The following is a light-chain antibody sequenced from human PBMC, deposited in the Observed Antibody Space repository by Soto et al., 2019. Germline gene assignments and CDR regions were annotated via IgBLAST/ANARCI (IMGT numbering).Light chain of an antibody. CDR2: SND. Sequence: QSVLTQPPSASGTPGQRVTISCSGSGPNIGSHTVSWYQQLPGTAPNLLIYSNDQRPSGVPDRFSGSKSGTSASLAISGLQSEDEADYYCAAWDDSLSGAVFGGGTQLTVL. CDR1: GPNIGSHT. CDR3: AAWDDSLSGAV. V-gene: IGLV1-44*01. J-gene: IGLJ7*01.